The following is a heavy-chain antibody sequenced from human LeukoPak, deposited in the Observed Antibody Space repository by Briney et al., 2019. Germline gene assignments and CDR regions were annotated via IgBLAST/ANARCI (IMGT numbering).Heavy chain of an antibody. D-gene: IGHD6-19*01. CDR3: AKDPSSGWFGGVDY. V-gene: IGHV3-30*02. CDR2: ICSVGSSE. Sequence: PGGSLRLSCAASGFTLSGYGMHWVRQAPRKGLEWVAFICSVGSSEDYTDSLKGRFFLSRDNSKNTLYLQMNSLRAEATAVYYCAKDPSSGWFGGVDYWGQGTLVTVSS. CDR1: GFTLSGYG. J-gene: IGHJ4*02.